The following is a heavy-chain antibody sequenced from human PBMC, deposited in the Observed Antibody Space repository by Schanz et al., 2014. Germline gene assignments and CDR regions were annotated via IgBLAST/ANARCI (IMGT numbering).Heavy chain of an antibody. CDR3: ARGGFFDSTSFDS. Sequence: QVQLVQSGAEVKKPGASVRVSCKASGYSFTDYAIHWVRQAPGQGLEWMGRIIPILDKTNYAQKFQGRVTMTADKSTSTAYMELSSLRSEDTAVYYCARGGFFDSTSFDSWGQGTLVTVSS. J-gene: IGHJ4*02. CDR1: GYSFTDYA. V-gene: IGHV1-69*09. D-gene: IGHD2-2*01. CDR2: IIPILDKT.